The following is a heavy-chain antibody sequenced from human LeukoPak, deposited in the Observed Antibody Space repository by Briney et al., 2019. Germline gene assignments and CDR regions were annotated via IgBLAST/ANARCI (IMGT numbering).Heavy chain of an antibody. J-gene: IGHJ6*02. V-gene: IGHV3-9*01. D-gene: IGHD3-9*01. CDR1: GFTFDDYA. Sequence: GGSLRLSRAASGFTFDDYAMHWVRQAPGKGLEWVSGISWNSGSIGYADSVKGRFTISRDNAKNSLYLQMNSLRAEDTALYYCAKASHYYGMDVWGQGTTVTVSS. CDR3: AKASHYYGMDV. CDR2: ISWNSGSI.